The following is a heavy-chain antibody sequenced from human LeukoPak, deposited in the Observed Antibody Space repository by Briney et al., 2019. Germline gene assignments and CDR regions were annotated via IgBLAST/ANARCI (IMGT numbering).Heavy chain of an antibody. CDR1: GGTFSSYA. D-gene: IGHD2-15*01. J-gene: IGHJ5*02. Sequence: SVRVSCKASGGTFSSYAISWVRQAPGQGLEWMGGIIPIFGTANYAQKFQGRVTITADEPTSTAYMELSSLRSEDTAVYYCARDGPCSGGSCYSYWFDPWGQGTLVTVSS. CDR2: IIPIFGTA. V-gene: IGHV1-69*13. CDR3: ARDGPCSGGSCYSYWFDP.